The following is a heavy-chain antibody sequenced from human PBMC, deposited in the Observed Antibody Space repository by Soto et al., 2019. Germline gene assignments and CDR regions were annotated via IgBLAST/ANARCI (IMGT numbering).Heavy chain of an antibody. Sequence: QVQLVESGGGVVQPGRSLRLSCAASGFTFSSYAMHWVRQAPGKGLEWVAVISYDGSNKYYADSVKGRFTISRDNSKNTLYLQMNSLRAEDTAVYYCARGQVGKRAMAYYWGQGTLVTVSS. V-gene: IGHV3-30-3*01. CDR2: ISYDGSNK. CDR3: ARGQVGKRAMAYY. J-gene: IGHJ4*02. CDR1: GFTFSSYA. D-gene: IGHD5-18*01.